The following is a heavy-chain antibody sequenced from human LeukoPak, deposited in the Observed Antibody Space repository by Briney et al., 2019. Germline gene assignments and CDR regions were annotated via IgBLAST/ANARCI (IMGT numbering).Heavy chain of an antibody. CDR3: AKERRWKLRWFDP. D-gene: IGHD2-15*01. J-gene: IGHJ5*02. CDR2: ISYDGSNK. Sequence: GRSLRLSCAASGFTFSSYGMHWVRQAPGKGLEWVAVISYDGSNKYYADSVKGRFTISRDNSKNTLYLQMNSLRAEDTAVYYCAKERRWKLRWFDPRGQGTLVTVSS. V-gene: IGHV3-30*18. CDR1: GFTFSSYG.